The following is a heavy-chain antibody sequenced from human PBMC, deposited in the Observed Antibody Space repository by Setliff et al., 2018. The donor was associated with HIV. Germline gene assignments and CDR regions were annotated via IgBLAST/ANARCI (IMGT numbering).Heavy chain of an antibody. J-gene: IGHJ3*01. Sequence: ETLSLTCTVSGGSISSSSYYWGWIRQPPGKGLEWIGNIYYSGSTYYNPSLKSRLTISVDTSMNQFSLKLTSVTAADTAVYYCARGSSGFYGGLGAFDYWGRGTMVTVSS. D-gene: IGHD3-22*01. V-gene: IGHV4-39*07. CDR3: ARGSSGFYGGLGAFDY. CDR2: IYYSGST. CDR1: GGSISSSSYY.